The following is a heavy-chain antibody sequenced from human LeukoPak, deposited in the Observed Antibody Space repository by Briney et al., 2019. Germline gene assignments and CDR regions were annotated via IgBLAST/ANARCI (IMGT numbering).Heavy chain of an antibody. CDR3: AIWTSGNY. CDR2: MDPTGRQK. D-gene: IGHD1-1*01. Sequence: PGGSLRLSCADSQFTFNGSWMNWVRQAPGKGLEWVAIMDPTGRQKRYVHSVRGRLTISKDIPGASLYLDMHSLRAEDTAIYYCAIWTSGNYWGEGALVTVSS. V-gene: IGHV3-7*01. J-gene: IGHJ4*02. CDR1: QFTFNGSW.